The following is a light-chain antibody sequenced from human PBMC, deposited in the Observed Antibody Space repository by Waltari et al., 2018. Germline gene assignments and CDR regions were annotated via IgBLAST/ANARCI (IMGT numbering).Light chain of an antibody. J-gene: IGKJ2*01. V-gene: IGKV4-1*01. CDR2: WAS. Sequence: DIVMTQSPDSLTVSLGKRVTINCKSSQSVLYSSNNNNYLAWYQQKPGQPPKLLIYWASTRESGVPDRFSGSGSGTDFTLTISSLQAEDVAVYYCQQYYSTPNTFGQGTKLEIK. CDR1: QSVLYSSNNNNY. CDR3: QQYYSTPNT.